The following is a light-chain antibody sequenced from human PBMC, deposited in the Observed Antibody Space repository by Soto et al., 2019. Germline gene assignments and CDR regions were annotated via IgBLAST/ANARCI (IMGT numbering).Light chain of an antibody. Sequence: EIVLTQYPGTLSLSPGERATLSCRASQSVSSSYLAWDQQKPGQAPRLLIYGASSRATGIPDRFIGSGSGTDFTLTISRLEPEDFAVYYWQQYGSSPLTFGQGTKLEIK. V-gene: IGKV3-20*01. J-gene: IGKJ2*01. CDR1: QSVSSSY. CDR3: QQYGSSPLT. CDR2: GAS.